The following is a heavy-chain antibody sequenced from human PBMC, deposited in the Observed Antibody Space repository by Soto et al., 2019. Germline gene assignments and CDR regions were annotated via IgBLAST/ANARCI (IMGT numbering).Heavy chain of an antibody. CDR3: ARGGWRQIDF. D-gene: IGHD3-3*01. CDR1: GGSIGSYY. J-gene: IGHJ4*02. V-gene: IGHV4-59*08. Sequence: QVQLQESGPGLVKPSETLSLTCSVSGGSIGSYYWSWIRQPPGKGLEWIGYIYYSGSTNYNPSLKSQVTISVDTSKNQFSLKLSSVTAADTAVYYGARGGWRQIDFWGQGTLVTVSS. CDR2: IYYSGST.